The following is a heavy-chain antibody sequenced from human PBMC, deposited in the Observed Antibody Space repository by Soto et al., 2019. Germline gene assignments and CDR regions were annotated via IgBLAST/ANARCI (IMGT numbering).Heavy chain of an antibody. J-gene: IGHJ5*02. Sequence: PSETLFLTCTVSGGSVSSGSYYWSWIRQPPGKGLEWIGYIYYSGSTNYNPSLKSRVTISVDTSKSQFSLKLSSVTAADTAVYYCAREVVGAAATRWFDPWGQGTLVTVSS. V-gene: IGHV4-61*01. D-gene: IGHD6-13*01. CDR1: GGSVSSGSYY. CDR2: IYYSGST. CDR3: AREVVGAAATRWFDP.